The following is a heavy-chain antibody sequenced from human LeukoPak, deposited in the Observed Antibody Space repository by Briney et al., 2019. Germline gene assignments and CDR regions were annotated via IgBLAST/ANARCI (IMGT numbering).Heavy chain of an antibody. J-gene: IGHJ3*02. D-gene: IGHD2-15*01. CDR2: ISSSSSTI. V-gene: IGHV3-48*04. CDR1: GFTFSSYS. Sequence: GGSLRLSCAASGFTFSSYSMNWVRQAPGKGLEWVSYISSSSSTIYYADSVKGRFTISRDNAKNSLYLQMNSLRAEDTAVYYCARVGILCSGGSCRTSRGAFDIWGQGTMVTVSS. CDR3: ARVGILCSGGSCRTSRGAFDI.